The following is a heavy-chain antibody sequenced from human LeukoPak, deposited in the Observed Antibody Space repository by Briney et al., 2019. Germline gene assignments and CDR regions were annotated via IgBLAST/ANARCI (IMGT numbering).Heavy chain of an antibody. J-gene: IGHJ4*02. CDR3: ARSSGSYRPFDS. Sequence: GGSLRLSCAASGYTFSKGWMSWIRQAPAKGLEWVSHISDGGGTIHYADSVKGRFTISRDDAKYSLYLQMNSLRVEDTALYYCARSSGSYRPFDSWGRGTLVTVSS. CDR2: ISDGGGTI. CDR1: GYTFSKGW. D-gene: IGHD1-26*01. V-gene: IGHV3-11*04.